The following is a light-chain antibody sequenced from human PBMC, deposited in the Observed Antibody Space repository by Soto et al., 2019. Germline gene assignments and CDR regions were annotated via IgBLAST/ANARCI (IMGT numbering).Light chain of an antibody. CDR2: EVS. J-gene: IGLJ3*02. V-gene: IGLV2-14*01. CDR1: SSDVGAYNS. Sequence: QSALTQPASMSGSPGQSIIISCTGTSSDVGAYNSVCWHQQHPGKAPKLMIYEVSNRPSGVSDRFSASKSGNTASLTISGLQADDEGDYYCSSFTRSNTWVFGGGTKLTVL. CDR3: SSFTRSNTWV.